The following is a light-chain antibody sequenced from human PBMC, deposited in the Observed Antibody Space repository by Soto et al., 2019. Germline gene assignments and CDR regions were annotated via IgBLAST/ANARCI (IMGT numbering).Light chain of an antibody. CDR1: SSDVGGYNF. CDR2: EVT. CDR3: TSYTGNSYA. Sequence: QSALTQPASASGSPGQSVTISCTGTSSDVGGYNFVSWYQQHPDKAPKLIIYEVTKRPSGVTHRFSGSKSGNTASLTVSGLPAEYEADYYCTSYTGNSYAFGTGTKLTVL. J-gene: IGLJ1*01. V-gene: IGLV2-8*01.